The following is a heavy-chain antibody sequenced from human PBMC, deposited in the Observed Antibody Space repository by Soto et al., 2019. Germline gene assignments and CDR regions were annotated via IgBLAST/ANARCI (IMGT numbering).Heavy chain of an antibody. J-gene: IGHJ6*02. V-gene: IGHV4-31*03. Sequence: QVQLQESGPGLVKPSQTLSLTCTVSGGSISSGGYYWSWIRQHPGKGLEWIGYIYYTGSTYYNPSLKSRVTISVDTSKNHCSLKLSSVTAADTAVYYCAREEGDIVVVGDGMDVWGQGTTVTVSS. CDR2: IYYTGST. CDR1: GGSISSGGYY. CDR3: AREEGDIVVVGDGMDV. D-gene: IGHD2-2*01.